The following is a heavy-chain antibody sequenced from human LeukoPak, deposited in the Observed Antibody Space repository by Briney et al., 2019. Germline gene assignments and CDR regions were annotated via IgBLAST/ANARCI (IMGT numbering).Heavy chain of an antibody. V-gene: IGHV3-53*04. D-gene: IGHD5-18*01. Sequence: PGGSLRLSCAASGFTVSSNYMSWVRQAPGKGLEWVSVIYSGGSAYYADSVKGRFTISRHDSTNTLYLQMNGLRAEDTVVYYCARKLGYSYGYDYWGQGTLVTVSS. J-gene: IGHJ4*02. CDR3: ARKLGYSYGYDY. CDR2: IYSGGSA. CDR1: GFTVSSNY.